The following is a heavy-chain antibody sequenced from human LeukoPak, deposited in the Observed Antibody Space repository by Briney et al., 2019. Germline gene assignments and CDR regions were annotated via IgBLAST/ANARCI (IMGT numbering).Heavy chain of an antibody. CDR3: ANFQTVGVKPFEH. CDR2: ISPDSTFI. D-gene: IGHD1-26*01. Sequence: GGFLRLSCAASGFTFSSYNMNWVRQAPGKGLEWVSSISPDSTFISQADSVKGRFTISRVNAKNSLHLQMESLRVEDTAVYYCANFQTVGVKPFEHWGQGTLVTVSS. CDR1: GFTFSSYN. V-gene: IGHV3-21*01. J-gene: IGHJ5*02.